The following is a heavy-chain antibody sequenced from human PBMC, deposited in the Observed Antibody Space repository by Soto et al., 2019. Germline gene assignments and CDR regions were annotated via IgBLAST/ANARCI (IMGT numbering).Heavy chain of an antibody. Sequence: PSETLSLTCAVYGGSFSGYFWNWIRQPPGKGLEWIGEINHRGSTNYNPSLKSRVTISLDTSRNQFSLKLSSVTAADTAVYYCARGLVRGVSNNWFGPWGQGTLVTVSS. CDR2: INHRGST. CDR3: ARGLVRGVSNNWFGP. D-gene: IGHD3-10*01. J-gene: IGHJ5*02. CDR1: GGSFSGYF. V-gene: IGHV4-34*01.